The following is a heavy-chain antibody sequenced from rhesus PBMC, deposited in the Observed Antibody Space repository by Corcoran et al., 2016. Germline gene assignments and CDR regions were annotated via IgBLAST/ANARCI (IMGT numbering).Heavy chain of an antibody. CDR3: ARPRGYSGYSPFDY. D-gene: IGHD5-30*01. Sequence: QLQLQESGPGLVKPSETLSLTCAVSGGSISSNWWSWIRQPPGQGLEWIGRISGSGGSTSYNPSLKSRVTISTDTSKNQFSLKLSSVTAADTAVYYCARPRGYSGYSPFDYWGQGVLVTVSS. CDR1: GGSISSNW. V-gene: IGHV4-173*01. CDR2: ISGSGGST. J-gene: IGHJ4*01.